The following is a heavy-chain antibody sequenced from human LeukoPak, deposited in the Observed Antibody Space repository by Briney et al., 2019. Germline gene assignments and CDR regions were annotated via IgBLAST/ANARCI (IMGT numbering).Heavy chain of an antibody. Sequence: SETLSLTCAVYGGSFSGYYWSWIRQPPGKGLEWIGEINHSGSTNYNPSLKSRVTISVDTSKNQFSLKLSSATAADTAVYYCARDGATDMATRGAFDVWGQGTMATVSS. J-gene: IGHJ3*01. CDR2: INHSGST. CDR3: ARDGATDMATRGAFDV. V-gene: IGHV4-34*01. CDR1: GGSFSGYY. D-gene: IGHD5-18*01.